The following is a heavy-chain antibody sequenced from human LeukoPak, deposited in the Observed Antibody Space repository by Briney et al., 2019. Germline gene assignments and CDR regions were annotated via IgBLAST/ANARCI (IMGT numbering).Heavy chain of an antibody. D-gene: IGHD6-13*01. Sequence: SVTVSCKASGGTFSSYAISWVRQAPGQGIEWMGGIIPIFGTANYAQKFQGRVTITADESTSTAYMELSSLRSEDTAVYYCARGSYPAGTADYWGQGTLVTVSS. V-gene: IGHV1-69*13. CDR1: GGTFSSYA. J-gene: IGHJ4*02. CDR3: ARGSYPAGTADY. CDR2: IIPIFGTA.